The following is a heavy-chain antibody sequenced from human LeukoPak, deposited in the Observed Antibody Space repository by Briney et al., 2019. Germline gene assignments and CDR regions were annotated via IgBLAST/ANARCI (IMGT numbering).Heavy chain of an antibody. J-gene: IGHJ3*02. D-gene: IGHD6-13*01. CDR2: ISGSGGT. CDR1: GFTFSSYA. Sequence: GGSLRLSCAASGFTFSSYAMSWVRQAPGKGLEWVSGISGSGGTYYADSVKGRFAISRDDSKNTLCLQMYSLRAEDTAVYYCAKDRRGSSWNDAFDIWGQGTMVTVSS. V-gene: IGHV3-23*01. CDR3: AKDRRGSSWNDAFDI.